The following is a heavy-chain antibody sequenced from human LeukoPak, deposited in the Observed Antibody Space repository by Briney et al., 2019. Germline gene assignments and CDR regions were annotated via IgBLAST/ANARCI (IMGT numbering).Heavy chain of an antibody. J-gene: IGHJ4*02. CDR3: ARSSDYVFDY. D-gene: IGHD4-17*01. CDR2: IYPGDSDT. CDR1: GYSFTTYW. Sequence: GESLKISCKGSGYSFTTYWIGWVRQMPGKGLEWMGVIYPGDSDTRYSPSFQGQVTISADMSISTAYLQWSSLKASDTAMYYSARSSDYVFDYWGQGTLVTVSS. V-gene: IGHV5-51*01.